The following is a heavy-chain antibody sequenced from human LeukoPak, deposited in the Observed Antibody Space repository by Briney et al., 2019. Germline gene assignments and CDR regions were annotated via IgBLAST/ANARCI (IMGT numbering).Heavy chain of an antibody. J-gene: IGHJ4*02. CDR1: GFTSNTYS. D-gene: IGHD6-19*01. V-gene: IGHV3-48*02. Sequence: GGSLRLSCAASGFTSNTYSMNWVRQAPGKGLEWLSYITKSSSTIHYADSVKGRFTISRDNVKNSVYLEMNSLRDEDTAVYYCARMYTSGWYLDYLGQGTLVTVSS. CDR3: ARMYTSGWYLDY. CDR2: ITKSSSTI.